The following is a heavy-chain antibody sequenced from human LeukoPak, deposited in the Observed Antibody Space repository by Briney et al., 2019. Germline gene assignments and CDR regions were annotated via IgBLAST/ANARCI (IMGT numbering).Heavy chain of an antibody. J-gene: IGHJ4*02. CDR3: ARGRDILTGYYFDY. CDR2: IYHSGST. V-gene: IGHV4-30-2*01. CDR1: GGSISSGGYS. Sequence: SETLSLTCAVSGGSISSGGYSWSWIRQPPGKGLEWIGYIYHSGSTCYNPSLKSRVTISVDRSKNQFSLKLSSVTAADTAVYYCARGRDILTGYYFDYWGQGALVTVSS. D-gene: IGHD3-9*01.